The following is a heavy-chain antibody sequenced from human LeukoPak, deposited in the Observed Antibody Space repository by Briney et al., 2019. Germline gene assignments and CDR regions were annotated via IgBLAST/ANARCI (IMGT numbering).Heavy chain of an antibody. D-gene: IGHD3-10*01. V-gene: IGHV3-30*02. CDR1: GFTFSSYG. CDR3: AKVRSRLLWFGEEDY. CDR2: TRPDGSNK. J-gene: IGHJ4*02. Sequence: GGSLRLSCAASGFTFSSYGMHWVRQAPGKGLEWVAFTRPDGSNKHYGDSVKGRFTISRDNSKNTLYLQMNSLRAEDTAVYYCAKVRSRLLWFGEEDYWGQGTLVTVSS.